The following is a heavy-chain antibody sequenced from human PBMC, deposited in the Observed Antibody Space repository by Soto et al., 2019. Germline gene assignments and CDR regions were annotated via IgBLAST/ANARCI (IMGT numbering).Heavy chain of an antibody. J-gene: IGHJ3*01. Sequence: EVQLLESGGGLVQPGGSLRLSCAASGFTFNTYVMNWVRQAPGKGLEWVSTISYSADKTHYADYVKGRFTISRDTSRDTLFLQMNSLRADDAAVYYCARRARTATTNWGAFDAWGQGTMVTVSS. CDR1: GFTFNTYV. CDR2: ISYSADKT. D-gene: IGHD1-7*01. CDR3: ARRARTATTNWGAFDA. V-gene: IGHV3-23*01.